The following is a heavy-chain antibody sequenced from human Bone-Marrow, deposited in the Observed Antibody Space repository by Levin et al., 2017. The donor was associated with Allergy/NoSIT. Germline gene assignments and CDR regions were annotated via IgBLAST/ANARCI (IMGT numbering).Heavy chain of an antibody. CDR1: GFIVNDYY. D-gene: IGHD1-1*01. V-gene: IGHV3-66*01. J-gene: IGHJ5*02. Sequence: GGSLRLSCEVSGFIVNDYYMKWVRQAPGKGPECVSVIYSGDRTFYSDSVKGRFTISRENSNNTLYLQMNSLRVEDSAIYYCARGPRIWNARGWFDPWGHGTLVTVTS. CDR2: IYSGDRT. CDR3: ARGPRIWNARGWFDP.